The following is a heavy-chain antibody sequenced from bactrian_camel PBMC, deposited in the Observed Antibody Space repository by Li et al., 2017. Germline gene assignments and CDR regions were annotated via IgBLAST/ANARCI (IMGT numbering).Heavy chain of an antibody. Sequence: VQLVESGGGLVQPGGSLRLSCAASGFTFSSSDMTWVRQAPGKGLEWVSSINSGGGNTYYADSVKGRFTISRDNAKNTMYLQMNNLIPEDTALYYCATGYGSSSLSNPRGQGTQVTVS. J-gene: IGHJ4*01. CDR3: ATGYGSSSLSNP. V-gene: IGHV3S40*01. CDR2: INSGGGNT. CDR1: GFTFSSSD. D-gene: IGHD6*01.